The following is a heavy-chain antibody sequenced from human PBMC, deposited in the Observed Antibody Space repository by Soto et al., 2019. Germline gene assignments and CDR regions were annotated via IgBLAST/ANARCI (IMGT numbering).Heavy chain of an antibody. CDR1: GFTFSSYG. CDR2: ISYDGSNK. D-gene: IGHD2-15*01. Sequence: PGGSLRLSCAASGFTFSSYGMHWVRQAPGKGLEWVAVISYDGSNKYYADSVKGRFTISRDNSKNTLYLQMNSLRAEDTAVYYCAKDGHCSGGSCYSSLDYWGQGTLVTVSS. J-gene: IGHJ4*02. V-gene: IGHV3-30*18. CDR3: AKDGHCSGGSCYSSLDY.